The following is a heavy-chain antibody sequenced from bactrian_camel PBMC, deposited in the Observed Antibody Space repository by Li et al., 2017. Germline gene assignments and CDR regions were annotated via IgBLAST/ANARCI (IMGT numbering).Heavy chain of an antibody. CDR1: GYTYSGHC. J-gene: IGHJ6*01. CDR2: ITTAGSP. D-gene: IGHD2*01. CDR3: AADGAFGGYCSASSGRNFGY. V-gene: IGHV3S53*01. Sequence: HVQLVESGGGSVQAGGPLRLSCAFSGYTYSGHCMGWFRQAPGQEREGVASITTAGSPYIADSVKGRFTISQDNAKNTVYLQMNRLEPEDTAMYYCAADGAFGGYCSASSGRNFGYWGQGTQVTVS.